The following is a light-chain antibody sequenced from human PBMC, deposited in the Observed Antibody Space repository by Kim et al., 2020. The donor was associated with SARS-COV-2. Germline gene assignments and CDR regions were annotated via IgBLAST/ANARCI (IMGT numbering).Light chain of an antibody. CDR1: QSVNINS. Sequence: EIVLTQSPGTLSLSPGERATLSCRASQSVNINSLAWYQQKPGQAPRLLIYGASSRATGIPDRFSGSGSGTDFTLSISRLEPEDFAVYYCQQYDSVSWTFGQGTKVDI. V-gene: IGKV3-20*01. CDR3: QQYDSVSWT. CDR2: GAS. J-gene: IGKJ1*01.